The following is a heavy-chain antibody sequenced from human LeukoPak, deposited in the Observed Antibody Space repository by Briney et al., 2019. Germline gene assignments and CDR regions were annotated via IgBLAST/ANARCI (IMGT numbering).Heavy chain of an antibody. D-gene: IGHD3-16*01. CDR3: VRDLILVWTPGDDFDH. CDR2: INERATII. J-gene: IGHJ4*02. Sequence: GGSLRLPCAASGFTFSNYWMHWVRQAPGKGLEWVSRINERATIISYADSVKGRFTISRENARSTLYLQMNSLTAEDTAVYYCVRDLILVWTPGDDFDHWGQGTLVTVSS. CDR1: GFTFSNYW. V-gene: IGHV3-74*01.